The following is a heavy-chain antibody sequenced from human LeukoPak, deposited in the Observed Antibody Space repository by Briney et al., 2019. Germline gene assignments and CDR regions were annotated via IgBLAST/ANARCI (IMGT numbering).Heavy chain of an antibody. CDR3: AREIAAAGIGAFDI. D-gene: IGHD6-13*01. CDR2: IYYSGST. CDR1: GGSISSYY. J-gene: IGHJ3*02. Sequence: SETLSLTCTVSGGSISSYYWSWIRQPPGKGLEWIGYIYYSGSTNYNPSLKSRVSISVDTSKNQFSLKLSSVTAADTAVYYCAREIAAAGIGAFDIWGQGTMVTVSS. V-gene: IGHV4-59*01.